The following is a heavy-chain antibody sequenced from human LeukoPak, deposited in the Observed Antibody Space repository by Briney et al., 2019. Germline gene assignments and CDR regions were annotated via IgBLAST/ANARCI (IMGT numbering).Heavy chain of an antibody. CDR1: GFTFSSYA. J-gene: IGHJ4*02. D-gene: IGHD5-18*01. Sequence: PGGSLRLSCAASGFTFSSYAMSWVRQAPGKGLEWVSAISGSGCSTYYADSVKGRFTISRDNSKNTLYLQMNSLRAEDTAVYYCAKETKKGKTWIQLWTYFDHWGQGTLVTVSS. CDR3: AKETKKGKTWIQLWTYFDH. V-gene: IGHV3-23*01. CDR2: ISGSGCST.